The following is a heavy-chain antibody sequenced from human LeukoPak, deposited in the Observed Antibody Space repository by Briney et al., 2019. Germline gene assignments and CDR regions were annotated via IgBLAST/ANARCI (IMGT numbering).Heavy chain of an antibody. CDR1: GGSISSYY. CDR2: IYYSGST. V-gene: IGHV4-59*12. CDR3: AREPPSTVTTARYFDL. D-gene: IGHD4-17*01. J-gene: IGHJ2*01. Sequence: SETLSLTCTVSGGSISSYYWSWIRQPPGKGLEWIGYIYYSGSTYYNPSLKSRVTISVDTSKNQFSLKLSSVTAADTAVYYCAREPPSTVTTARYFDLWGRGTLVTVSS.